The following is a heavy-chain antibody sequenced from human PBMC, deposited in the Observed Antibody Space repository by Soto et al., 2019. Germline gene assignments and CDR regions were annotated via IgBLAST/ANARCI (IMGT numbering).Heavy chain of an antibody. D-gene: IGHD6-6*01. CDR3: AAPRYYYYFMGV. Sequence: QVQLQESGPGLVRPSETLSLTCTVSGDSINSRGYYWSWIRQHPGKGLEWIGYIHYSGSTSYNPSLKGRFTISVDTSQNQFSLRLSSVTAADTAVYFCAAPRYYYYFMGVWGEGTAVTVSS. CDR2: IHYSGST. V-gene: IGHV4-31*03. CDR1: GDSINSRGYY. J-gene: IGHJ6*03.